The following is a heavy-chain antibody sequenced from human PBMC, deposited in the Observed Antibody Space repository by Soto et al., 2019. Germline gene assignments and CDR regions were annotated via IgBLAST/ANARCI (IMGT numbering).Heavy chain of an antibody. Sequence: GGSLRLSCAASGFTFSSYAMSWVRQAPGKGLEWVSAISGSGGSTYYADSVKGRFTISRDNSKNTLYLQMNSLRADVTAVYYGAKAPGWYYYYYMDFWGKGTTFTVSS. D-gene: IGHD6-19*01. V-gene: IGHV3-23*01. CDR1: GFTFSSYA. CDR3: AKAPGWYYYYYMDF. CDR2: ISGSGGST. J-gene: IGHJ6*03.